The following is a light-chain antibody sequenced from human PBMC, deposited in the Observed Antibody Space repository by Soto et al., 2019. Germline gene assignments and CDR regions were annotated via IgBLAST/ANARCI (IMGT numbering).Light chain of an antibody. V-gene: IGKV3-20*01. CDR3: QQYGSSAPIT. Sequence: EIVLTQSPGTLSLSPGERATLSCRASQSVSSNYLAWYQQKPGQAPSLLIYGASSRATGIPDRFSGSGSGTDFTHTISRLEPEDFGMYYCQQYGSSAPITFGQGTRVEIE. CDR1: QSVSSNY. CDR2: GAS. J-gene: IGKJ5*01.